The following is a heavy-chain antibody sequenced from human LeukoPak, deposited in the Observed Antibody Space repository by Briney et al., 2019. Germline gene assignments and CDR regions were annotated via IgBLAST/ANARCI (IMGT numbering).Heavy chain of an antibody. CDR2: ISAYNGNT. V-gene: IGHV1-18*01. D-gene: IGHD1-26*01. Sequence: GASVKVSCKASGYTFTSYGISWVRQAPGQGLEGMGWISAYNGNTNYAQNLQGRVTMTTDTSTSTAYMELRSLRSDDTAVYYCARDLSIRSYPYFFDYWGQGTLVTVSS. J-gene: IGHJ4*02. CDR3: ARDLSIRSYPYFFDY. CDR1: GYTFTSYG.